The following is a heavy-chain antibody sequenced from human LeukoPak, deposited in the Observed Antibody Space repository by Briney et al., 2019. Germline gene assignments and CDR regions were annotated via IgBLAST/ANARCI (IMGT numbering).Heavy chain of an antibody. J-gene: IGHJ4*02. Sequence: PGGSLRLSRAASGFTFSSYAMHWGRQPPGKGREWVAVISYDGSNKYYADSVKNRLTISRDNSKNTLYLQMNSQIAEDTAVYYCARVRSVGGTDYWGQGTLVTVSS. CDR3: ARVRSVGGTDY. CDR1: GFTFSSYA. D-gene: IGHD6-19*01. CDR2: ISYDGSNK. V-gene: IGHV3-30*04.